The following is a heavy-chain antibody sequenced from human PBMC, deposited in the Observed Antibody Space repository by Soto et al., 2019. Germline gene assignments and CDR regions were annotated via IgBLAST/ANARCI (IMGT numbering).Heavy chain of an antibody. V-gene: IGHV4-39*01. CDR1: GISASTSDYY. CDR3: AGFAVPASRNSDFDY. D-gene: IGHD2-2*01. CDR2: IYYSGST. J-gene: IGHJ4*02. Sequence: SETLSLTCTVSGISASTSDYYWGWVRQPPGKGLDWIGNIYYSGSTFYNPSLRSRVTLSVDTSKNQFSLRLNSVTAADTAVYFWAGFAVPASRNSDFDYWGQGTLVTVSS.